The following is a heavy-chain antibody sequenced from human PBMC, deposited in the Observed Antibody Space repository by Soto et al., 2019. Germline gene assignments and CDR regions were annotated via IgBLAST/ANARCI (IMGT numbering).Heavy chain of an antibody. CDR3: ARELPNGCVT. CDR1: GFTFSSYW. CDR2: IKRDGKEK. D-gene: IGHD6-19*01. J-gene: IGHJ4*02. V-gene: IGHV3-7*04. Sequence: EVQLVESGGGLVQPGGSLRLSCAASGFTFSSYWMGWVRQAPGKGLHWVANIKRDGKEKNYVDSVKGRFTISRDNAENLLYLKMNSLRLEDTAVYFCARELPNGCVTWGQGTLVTVPS.